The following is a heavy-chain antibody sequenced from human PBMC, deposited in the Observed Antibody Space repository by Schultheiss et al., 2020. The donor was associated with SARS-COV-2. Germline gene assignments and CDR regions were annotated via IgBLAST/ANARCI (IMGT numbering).Heavy chain of an antibody. Sequence: SETLSLTCTVSGGSISSYYWSWIRQPAGKGLEWIGRIQSTGSTDHNSSLKSRVIMSVDTSKNQFSLKLSSVTAADTAVYYCARKTQLLYAFDIWGQGTMVTVSS. V-gene: IGHV4-4*07. CDR2: IQSTGST. CDR3: ARKTQLLYAFDI. J-gene: IGHJ3*02. CDR1: GGSISSYY. D-gene: IGHD2-2*01.